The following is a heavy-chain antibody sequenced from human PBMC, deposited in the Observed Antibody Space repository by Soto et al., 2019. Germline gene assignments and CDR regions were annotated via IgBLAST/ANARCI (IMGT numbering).Heavy chain of an antibody. Sequence: SETLSLTCTVSGASISGFYWSWIRKSAGKGLEWIGRIYATGTTDYNPSLKSRVMMSVDTSKKQFSLKLRSVTAADTAVYYCVRDGTKTLRDWFDPWGQGSSVTVSS. CDR3: VRDGTKTLRDWFDP. D-gene: IGHD1-1*01. CDR2: IYATGTT. CDR1: GASISGFY. J-gene: IGHJ5*02. V-gene: IGHV4-4*07.